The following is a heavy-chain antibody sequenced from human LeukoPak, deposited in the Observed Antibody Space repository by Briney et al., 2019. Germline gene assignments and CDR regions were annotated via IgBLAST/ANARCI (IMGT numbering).Heavy chain of an antibody. D-gene: IGHD3-16*01. V-gene: IGHV4-34*01. CDR1: GGSFSGYY. CDR3: ARATLRTLNAFDI. CDR2: INHSGST. J-gene: IGHJ3*02. Sequence: SETLSLTCAVYGGSFSGYYWSWIRQPPGKGLEWIGEINHSGSTNYNPSLKSRVTISVDTSKNQFSLKLSSVTAADTAVYYCARATLRTLNAFDIWGQGTMVTVSS.